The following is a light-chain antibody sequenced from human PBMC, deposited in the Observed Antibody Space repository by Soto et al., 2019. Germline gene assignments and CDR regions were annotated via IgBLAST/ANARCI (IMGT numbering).Light chain of an antibody. J-gene: IGKJ2*01. CDR2: DAS. Sequence: DLQMTQSPSTLSASVGDRVTITCRASQSISSWLAWYQQKPGKAPKLLIYDASSLASGVPSRFSGGGSGTEFTLTISNLQPDDFGTYYCHQYKSYTPYTIGQGTKVDIK. CDR3: HQYKSYTPYT. V-gene: IGKV1-5*01. CDR1: QSISSW.